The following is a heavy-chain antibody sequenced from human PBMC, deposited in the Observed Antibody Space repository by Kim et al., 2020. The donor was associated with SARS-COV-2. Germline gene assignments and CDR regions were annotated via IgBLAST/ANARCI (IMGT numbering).Heavy chain of an antibody. V-gene: IGHV3-9*01. CDR2: ISWNSGSI. CDR1: GFTFDDYA. Sequence: GGSLRLSCAASGFTFDDYAMHWVRQAPGKGLEWVSGISWNSGSIGYADSVKGRFTISRDNAKNSLYLQMNSLRAEDTALYYCAKARRDGYNYNYFDYWGQGTLVTVSS. D-gene: IGHD5-12*01. J-gene: IGHJ4*02. CDR3: AKARRDGYNYNYFDY.